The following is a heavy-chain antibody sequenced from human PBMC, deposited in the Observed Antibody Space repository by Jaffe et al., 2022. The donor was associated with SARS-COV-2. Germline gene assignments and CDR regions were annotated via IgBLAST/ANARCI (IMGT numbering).Heavy chain of an antibody. CDR2: ISSSGSTT. J-gene: IGHJ6*02. CDR3: ARDLGGEMITMTTIYYGLDV. D-gene: IGHD4-17*01. V-gene: IGHV3-48*02. CDR1: GFTLSTYS. Sequence: EVQLVESGGGLVQPGGSLRLSCVASGFTLSTYSMNWVRQAPGKGLEWVSYISSSGSTTYYADSVKGRFTISRDNAKNSLYLQMNSLRDEDTAVYYCARDLGGEMITMTTIYYGLDVWGQGTTVTVSS.